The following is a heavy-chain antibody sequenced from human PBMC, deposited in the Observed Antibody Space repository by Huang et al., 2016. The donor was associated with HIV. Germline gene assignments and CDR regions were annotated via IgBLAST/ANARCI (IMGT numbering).Heavy chain of an antibody. CDR3: ARDAPNFGTLDI. CDR1: GGTSNTYV. D-gene: IGHD3-3*01. V-gene: IGHV1-69*11. Sequence: QVQLVQSGAEVKKPGSSVKVSCKISGGTSNTYVIRWVRQVPGEGLKWMGSTPMAGPGNHAQMFQGRVSMSADESTNTVYMELRSLKSEDTAVYYCARDAPNFGTLDIWGQGTMVTVSS. CDR2: STPMAGPG. J-gene: IGHJ3*02.